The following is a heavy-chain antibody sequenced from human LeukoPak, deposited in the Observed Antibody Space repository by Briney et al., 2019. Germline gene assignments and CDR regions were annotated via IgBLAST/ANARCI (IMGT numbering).Heavy chain of an antibody. CDR2: IKSKTDGGTT. CDR1: GFTFSNAW. D-gene: IGHD3-10*01. Sequence: GGSLRLSCAASGFTFSNAWMSWVRQAPGKGLEWVGRIKSKTDGGTTDYAAPVKGRFTISRDDSKNTLYLQMNSLKTEDTAVYYCTTDRHYYYGSGSYDNDYYYMDVWGKGTTVTVSS. J-gene: IGHJ6*03. CDR3: TTDRHYYYGSGSYDNDYYYMDV. V-gene: IGHV3-15*01.